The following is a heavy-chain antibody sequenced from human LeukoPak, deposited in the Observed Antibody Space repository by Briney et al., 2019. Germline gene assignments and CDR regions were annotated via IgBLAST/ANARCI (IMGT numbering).Heavy chain of an antibody. CDR2: IKQDGSEK. V-gene: IGHV3-7*01. J-gene: IGHJ4*02. CDR1: GFNLGSNW. Sequence: PGGSLRLSCAASGFNLGSNWMSWVRQAPGKGLEWVANIKQDGSEKYYVDSVKGRFTISRDNAKNSLYLQMNSLRAEDTAVYYCARGPREYCSSTSCSFDYWGQGTLVTVSS. D-gene: IGHD2-2*01. CDR3: ARGPREYCSSTSCSFDY.